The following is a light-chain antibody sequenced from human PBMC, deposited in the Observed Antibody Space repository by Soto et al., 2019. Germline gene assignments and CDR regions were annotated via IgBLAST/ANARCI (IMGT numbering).Light chain of an antibody. V-gene: IGLV2-11*01. CDR1: SSDVGGYNF. CDR2: NVI. Sequence: QSALTQPRSVSGSPGQSVTISCTGTSSDVGGYNFVSWYQHHPGKAPKLMIYNVIQRPSGVPDRFSASKSGNTASLTISGLQAEDEADYYGCSYAGSYTCVFGTGTQLTVL. CDR3: CSYAGSYTCV. J-gene: IGLJ1*01.